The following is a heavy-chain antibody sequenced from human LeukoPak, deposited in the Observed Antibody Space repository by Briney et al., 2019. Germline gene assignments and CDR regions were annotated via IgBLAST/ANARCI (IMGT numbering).Heavy chain of an antibody. J-gene: IGHJ4*02. D-gene: IGHD4-11*01. V-gene: IGHV4-39*07. CDR3: AREQLWYYSPYYFDY. CDR1: GGSISSSSYY. Sequence: SETLSLTCTVSGGSISSSSYYWGWIRQPPGKGLEWIGSIYYSGSTYYNPSLKSRVTISVDTSKNQFSLKLSSVTAADTAVYYCAREQLWYYSPYYFDYWGQGTPVTVSS. CDR2: IYYSGST.